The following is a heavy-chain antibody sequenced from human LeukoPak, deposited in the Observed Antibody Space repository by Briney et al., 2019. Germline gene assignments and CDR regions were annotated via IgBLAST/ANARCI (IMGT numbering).Heavy chain of an antibody. Sequence: GASVKVSCKASGYTFTSYGISWVRQAPGQGLEWMGWISAYNGNTNYAQKLQGRVTMTTDTSTSTAYMELRSLRSDDTAVYYCARGPLLTVTTTSMDVWGTGTTVTVSS. CDR1: GYTFTSYG. CDR2: ISAYNGNT. D-gene: IGHD4-17*01. V-gene: IGHV1-18*01. J-gene: IGHJ6*04. CDR3: ARGPLLTVTTTSMDV.